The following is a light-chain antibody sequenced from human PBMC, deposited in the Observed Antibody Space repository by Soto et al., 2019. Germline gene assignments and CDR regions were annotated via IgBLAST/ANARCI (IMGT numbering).Light chain of an antibody. CDR1: QTITSSC. CDR3: QQCGDSPMT. Sequence: EIVLTQSPGTLSLSPGERATLSCRASQTITSSCLAWYKQKPGQAPRLLIYGASSRATGIPDRFSGSGSGTDFTLTINRLEPEDFAVYYCQQCGDSPMTFGGGTKVDI. CDR2: GAS. V-gene: IGKV3-20*01. J-gene: IGKJ4*01.